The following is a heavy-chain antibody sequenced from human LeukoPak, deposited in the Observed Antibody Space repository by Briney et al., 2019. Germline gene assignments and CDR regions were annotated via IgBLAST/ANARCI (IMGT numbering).Heavy chain of an antibody. V-gene: IGHV3-11*01. CDR1: GFTFSDYY. J-gene: IGHJ6*03. CDR2: ISSSGSTI. Sequence: PGGSLRLSCAASGFTFSDYYMSWIRQAPGKGLEWVSYISSSGSTIYYANSVKGRFTISRDNAKNSLYLQMNSLRAEDTAVYYCARGEYSSSWSGYYYYMDVWGKGTTVTVSS. D-gene: IGHD6-13*01. CDR3: ARGEYSSSWSGYYYYMDV.